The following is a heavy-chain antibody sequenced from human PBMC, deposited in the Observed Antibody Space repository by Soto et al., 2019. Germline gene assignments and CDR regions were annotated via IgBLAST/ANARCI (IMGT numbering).Heavy chain of an antibody. J-gene: IGHJ6*02. CDR3: ARDGGFGSRGYYGLDV. V-gene: IGHV4-59*01. Sequence: PSETLSLTCTVSGGSISNYYWGWIRQPPGKSLEWIGYIYSNGGTNYNPSLTSRVTISLETSKNQFSLKLSSVTAADTAVYYCARDGGFGSRGYYGLDVWGQGTTVTVSS. D-gene: IGHD3-10*01. CDR2: IYSNGGT. CDR1: GGSISNYY.